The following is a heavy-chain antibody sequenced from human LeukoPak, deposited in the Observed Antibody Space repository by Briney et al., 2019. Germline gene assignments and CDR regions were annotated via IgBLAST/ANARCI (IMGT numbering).Heavy chain of an antibody. CDR2: ISGSGGST. J-gene: IGHJ4*02. Sequence: GSLRLSCAASGFTFSSYEMNWVRQAPGKGLEWVSGISGSGGSTYYADSVKGRFTISRDNSKNTLYLQMNSLRAEDTAVYYCAKHSLKTGYSSGRIWDYWGQGTLVTVSS. CDR3: AKHSLKTGYSSGRIWDY. CDR1: GFTFSSYE. D-gene: IGHD6-19*01. V-gene: IGHV3-23*01.